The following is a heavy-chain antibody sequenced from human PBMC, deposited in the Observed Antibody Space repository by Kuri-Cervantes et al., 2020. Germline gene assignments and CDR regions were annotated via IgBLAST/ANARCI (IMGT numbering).Heavy chain of an antibody. CDR2: ISYDGSNK. Sequence: LPLTCAASGFTFSSYGMHWVRQAPGKGLEWVAVISYDGSNKYYADSVKGRFTISRDNSKNTLYLQMNSLRAEDTAVYYCARCPTITGDKGSYCYRMDVWGQGTTVTVSS. J-gene: IGHJ6*02. D-gene: IGHD7-27*01. V-gene: IGHV3-30*03. CDR3: ARCPTITGDKGSYCYRMDV. CDR1: GFTFSSYG.